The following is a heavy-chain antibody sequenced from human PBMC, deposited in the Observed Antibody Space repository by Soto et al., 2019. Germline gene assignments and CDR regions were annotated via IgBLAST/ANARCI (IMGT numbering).Heavy chain of an antibody. V-gene: IGHV4-59*08. CDR2: IHYSGNT. CDR3: ARGHYDFWSGYFATIDY. Sequence: SETLSLTCTVSGGSISNYYWSWIRQPPGKGLEWIGYIHYSGNTKYNPSLKSRVTISSDPSKDQFSLKLTSMTAADTAVYYCARGHYDFWSGYFATIDYWGQGTLVTVSS. J-gene: IGHJ4*02. CDR1: GGSISNYY. D-gene: IGHD3-3*01.